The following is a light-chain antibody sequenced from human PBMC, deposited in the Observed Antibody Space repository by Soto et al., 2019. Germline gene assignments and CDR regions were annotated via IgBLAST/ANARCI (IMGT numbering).Light chain of an antibody. CDR2: DGT. CDR1: RSDVGTYNL. J-gene: IGLJ2*01. CDR3: CSFAGSGTFVV. V-gene: IGLV2-23*01. Sequence: QSVLTQPASVSGSPGQYITISCTGSRSDVGTYNLVSWYQHHPGTAPKLMIYDGTQRPSGVSDRFSGSKSGNTASPTISDLQADDEADYYCCSFAGSGTFVVFGGGTKLTVL.